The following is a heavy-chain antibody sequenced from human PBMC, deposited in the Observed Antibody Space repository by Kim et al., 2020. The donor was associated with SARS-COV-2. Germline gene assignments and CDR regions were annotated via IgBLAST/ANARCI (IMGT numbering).Heavy chain of an antibody. D-gene: IGHD3-22*01. Sequence: SETLSLTCTVSGGSISSYYWSWIRQPPGKGLEWIGYIYYSGSTNYNPSLKSRVTISVDTSKNQFSLKLSSVTAADTAVYYCARVHPDAIGFFDYWGQGTLVTVSS. CDR1: GGSISSYY. V-gene: IGHV4-59*13. CDR2: IYYSGST. J-gene: IGHJ4*02. CDR3: ARVHPDAIGFFDY.